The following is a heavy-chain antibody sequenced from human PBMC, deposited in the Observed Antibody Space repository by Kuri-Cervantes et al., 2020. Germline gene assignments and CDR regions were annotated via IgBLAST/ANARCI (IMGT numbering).Heavy chain of an antibody. CDR3: AKFDDSSGYYYYYYMDV. CDR2: ISGSGGST. Sequence: GGSLRLSCAASGFTFSSYAMSWVRQAPGKGLEWVSAISGSGGSTYYADSVKGRFTISRDNSKNTLYLHMNSLRAEDTAVYYCAKFDDSSGYYYYYYMDVWGKGTTVTVSS. J-gene: IGHJ6*03. CDR1: GFTFSSYA. V-gene: IGHV3-23*01. D-gene: IGHD3-22*01.